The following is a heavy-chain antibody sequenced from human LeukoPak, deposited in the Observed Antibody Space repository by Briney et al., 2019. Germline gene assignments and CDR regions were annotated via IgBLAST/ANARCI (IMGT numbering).Heavy chain of an antibody. J-gene: IGHJ4*02. D-gene: IGHD5-12*01. V-gene: IGHV1-2*04. CDR1: GYTFTGYY. CDR3: ARARRGGYSGYDYAY. Sequence: ASVKVSCKASGYTFTGYYMHWVRQAPGQGLEWMGWTNPNSGGTNYALKFQGWVTMTRDTSISTAYMELSRLRSDDTAVYYCARARRGGYSGYDYAYWGQGTLVTVSS. CDR2: TNPNSGGT.